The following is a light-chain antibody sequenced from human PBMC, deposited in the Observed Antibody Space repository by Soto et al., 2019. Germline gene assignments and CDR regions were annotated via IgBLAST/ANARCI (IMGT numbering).Light chain of an antibody. V-gene: IGLV2-11*01. Sequence: QSALTQPRSVSGSPGQSVTISCTGTSSDVGGYNYVSWYQQHPGKAPKLMIYDVSKRPSGVPDRFSGSKSGNTASLTISGLQADDEADYYCCSYAGSYPPLYVFGTGTKVTVL. CDR3: CSYAGSYPPLYV. CDR1: SSDVGGYNY. CDR2: DVS. J-gene: IGLJ1*01.